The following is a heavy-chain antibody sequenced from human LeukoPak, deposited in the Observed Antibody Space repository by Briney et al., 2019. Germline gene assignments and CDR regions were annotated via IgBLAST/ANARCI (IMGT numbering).Heavy chain of an antibody. CDR1: GGSSSSSNW. Sequence: SEALSLTCAVSGGSSSSSNWWSWVRQPPGKGLEWIGEIYHSGSTNYNPSLKSRVTISVDTSKNQFSLKLSSVTAADTAVYYCARVGLGNRYYMDVWGKGTTVTVSS. CDR2: IYHSGST. CDR3: ARVGLGNRYYMDV. V-gene: IGHV4-4*02. D-gene: IGHD7-27*01. J-gene: IGHJ6*03.